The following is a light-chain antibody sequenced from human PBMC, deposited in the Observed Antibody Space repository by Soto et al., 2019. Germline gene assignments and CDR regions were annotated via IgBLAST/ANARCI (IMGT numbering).Light chain of an antibody. CDR3: QQSYSTLIT. V-gene: IGKV1-39*01. CDR2: AAS. CDR1: QSISSY. J-gene: IGKJ5*01. Sequence: DIQMTQSPSSLSASVGDRVTIRCRASQSISSYLNWYQQKPGKAPKLLIYAASSLQSGVPSRFSGSGSGTDFTLTISSLQPEDFATYYCQQSYSTLITFGQGTRLEIK.